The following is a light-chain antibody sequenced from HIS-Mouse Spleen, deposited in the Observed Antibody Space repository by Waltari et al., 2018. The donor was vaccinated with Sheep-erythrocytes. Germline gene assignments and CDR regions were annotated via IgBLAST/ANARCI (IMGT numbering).Light chain of an antibody. J-gene: IGLJ3*02. V-gene: IGLV2-23*01. CDR1: SSDVGSYNL. CDR2: EGS. Sequence: QSALTQPASVSGSPGQSITISCTGTSSDVGSYNLVSWYQQHPGKAPKLMIYEGSKRPSWVSNRFSGSKSGNKASLTISGLQAEDEADYYCCSYAGSSTPWVFGGGTKLTVL. CDR3: CSYAGSSTPWV.